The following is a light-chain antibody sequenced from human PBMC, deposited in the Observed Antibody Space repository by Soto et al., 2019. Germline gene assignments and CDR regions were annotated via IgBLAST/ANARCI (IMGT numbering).Light chain of an antibody. CDR2: QVN. V-gene: IGLV2-8*01. Sequence: QSALTQPPSASGSPGQSVTIPCTGPTSDIDGFDYVSWFQQHPGKAPKLILYQVNRRPSGVPDRFSGSKSGNTASLSVSGLQAEDEAVYFCCASTGSDILMFGGGTKVTVL. CDR3: CASTGSDILM. J-gene: IGLJ3*02. CDR1: TSDIDGFDY.